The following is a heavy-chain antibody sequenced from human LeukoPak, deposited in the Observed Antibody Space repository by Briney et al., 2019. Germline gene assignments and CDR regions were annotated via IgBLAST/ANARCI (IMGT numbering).Heavy chain of an antibody. J-gene: IGHJ3*02. D-gene: IGHD5-18*01. CDR2: ISSSGSTI. CDR3: ARDIGDVDTAVTSAFDI. V-gene: IGHV3-11*04. Sequence: TGGSLRLSCAASGFTFSDYYMSWIRQAPGKGLEWVSYISSSGSTIYYADSVKGRFTISRDNAKNSLYLQMNSLRAEDTAVYYCARDIGDVDTAVTSAFDIWGQGTMVTVSS. CDR1: GFTFSDYY.